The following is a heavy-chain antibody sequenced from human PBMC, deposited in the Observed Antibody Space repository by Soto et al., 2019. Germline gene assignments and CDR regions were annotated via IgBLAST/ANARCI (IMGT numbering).Heavy chain of an antibody. CDR1: GFTFSSYG. CDR3: AKDLYYYDSSGYLGY. V-gene: IGHV3-30*18. D-gene: IGHD3-22*01. J-gene: IGHJ4*02. Sequence: QVQLVESGGGVVQPGRSLRLSCAASGFTFSSYGMHWVRQAPGKGLEWVAVISYDGSNKYYADSVKGRFTISRDNSKNTLYLQMNSLRAEDTAVYYCAKDLYYYDSSGYLGYWGQGTLVTVSS. CDR2: ISYDGSNK.